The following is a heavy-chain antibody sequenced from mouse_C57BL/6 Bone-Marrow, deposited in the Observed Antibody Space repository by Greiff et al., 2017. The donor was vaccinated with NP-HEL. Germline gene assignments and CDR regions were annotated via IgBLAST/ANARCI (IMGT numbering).Heavy chain of an antibody. D-gene: IGHD1-1*01. CDR1: GFTFSSSA. CDR3: AREGDDYGSSNYAMDY. J-gene: IGHJ4*01. CDR2: ISDGGRYT. Sequence: EVKLVESGGGLVKPGGSLKLSCAASGFTFSSSAMSWVRQTPEKRLEWVATISDGGRYTSYPDNVKGRFTISRDNAKNNLYVQMSHLKSEDTAMYYCAREGDDYGSSNYAMDYWGQGTSVTVSS. V-gene: IGHV5-4*01.